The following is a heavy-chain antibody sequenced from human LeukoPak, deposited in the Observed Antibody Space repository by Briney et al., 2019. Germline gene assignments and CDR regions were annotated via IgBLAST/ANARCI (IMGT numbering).Heavy chain of an antibody. D-gene: IGHD5-18*01. V-gene: IGHV3-7*01. Sequence: PGGSLRLSCVASGFTFSSYCMSWVRQAPGKGLEWVANIKRDGSEKYYADSVKGRFTISRDDAENSLYPQMNSLRVEDTAFYYCARDLAYSRLDYWGQGTLVTVSS. J-gene: IGHJ4*02. CDR1: GFTFSSYC. CDR2: IKRDGSEK. CDR3: ARDLAYSRLDY.